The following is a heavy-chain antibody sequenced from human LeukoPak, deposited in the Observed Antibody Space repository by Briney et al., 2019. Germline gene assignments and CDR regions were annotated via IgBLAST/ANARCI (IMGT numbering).Heavy chain of an antibody. CDR1: GGSISSYY. J-gene: IGHJ4*02. D-gene: IGHD6-13*01. CDR3: AREAGYSSSSIDS. CDR2: IYYSGST. V-gene: IGHV4-59*01. Sequence: PSDTVSLTCTVSGGSISSYYWSWIRQPPGKGREGIGDIYYSGSTNDNPSLKSRVTISVDTSKNQFSMKLSCVPAAETAVSYCAREAGYSSSSIDSSGQGTLVTVSS.